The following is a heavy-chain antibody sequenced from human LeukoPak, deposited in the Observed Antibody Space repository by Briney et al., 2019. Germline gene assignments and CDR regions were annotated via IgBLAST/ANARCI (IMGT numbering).Heavy chain of an antibody. CDR1: GASVGSAGYY. CDR2: IYYIRNT. V-gene: IGHV4-61*08. D-gene: IGHD1-26*01. Sequence: KTSETLSLTCTVSGASVGSAGYYWSWLRQPPGGGLVWLGYIYYIRNTHDNPSLTSRLTMSLDPSENQFSLKPTSVTAADTAVYYCARTQSHSGSYRYYFLYWGQGTLVTVSS. J-gene: IGHJ4*02. CDR3: ARTQSHSGSYRYYFLY.